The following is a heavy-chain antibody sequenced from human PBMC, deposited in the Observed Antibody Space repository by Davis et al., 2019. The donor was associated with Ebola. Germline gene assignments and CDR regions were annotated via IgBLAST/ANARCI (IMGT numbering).Heavy chain of an antibody. J-gene: IGHJ4*02. V-gene: IGHV3-30*04. CDR1: GFTFSSYA. Sequence: GESLKISCAASGFTFSSYAMHWVRQAPGKGLEWVAVISYDGSNKYYADSVKGRFTISRDNSKNTLYLQMNSLRAEDTAVYYCARDLGTAMVLGYFDYWGQGTLVTVSS. D-gene: IGHD5-18*01. CDR2: ISYDGSNK. CDR3: ARDLGTAMVLGYFDY.